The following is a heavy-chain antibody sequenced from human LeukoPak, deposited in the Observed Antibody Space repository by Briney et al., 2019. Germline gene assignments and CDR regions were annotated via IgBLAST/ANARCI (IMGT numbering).Heavy chain of an antibody. CDR3: ARLSTEPDWNSAPYYFDY. CDR2: IYPGDSDT. D-gene: IGHD1-7*01. J-gene: IGHJ4*02. V-gene: IGHV5-51*01. Sequence: GESLKISCKGSGYSFTSYWIGWVRQMPGKGLEWMGIIYPGDSDTRYSPSFQGQVTISADKSISTAYLQWSSLKASDTAMYYCARLSTEPDWNSAPYYFDYWGQGTLVTVSS. CDR1: GYSFTSYW.